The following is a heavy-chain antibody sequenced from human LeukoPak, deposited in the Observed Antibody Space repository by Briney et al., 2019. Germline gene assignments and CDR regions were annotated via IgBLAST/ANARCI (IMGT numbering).Heavy chain of an antibody. D-gene: IGHD3-10*01. CDR1: GLTFSTYA. J-gene: IGHJ4*02. V-gene: IGHV3-23*01. Sequence: GGSLRLSCAASGLTFSTYAMSWVRQAPGKGLEWVSTISSGGGFTYYSESVKGRFTISRDSSKSTLCLQMNSLRAEDTAVYYCARGLAGGSGNYFYFDYWGQGTLVTVSS. CDR2: ISSGGGFT. CDR3: ARGLAGGSGNYFYFDY.